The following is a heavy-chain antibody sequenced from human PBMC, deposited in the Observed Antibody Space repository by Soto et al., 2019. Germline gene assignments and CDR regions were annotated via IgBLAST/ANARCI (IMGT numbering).Heavy chain of an antibody. Sequence: EVQLLESGGGSVQPGGSLRLSCAASGFTFSSYAMSWVRQAPGKGLEWVSAISGTGSSTNYADSVAGRFTISRDNSKNTLYLQMSSLRAEDTAVYYCAKAGGIAVPGTHLDYWGQGTLVTVSS. CDR3: AKAGGIAVPGTHLDY. D-gene: IGHD6-19*01. CDR2: ISGTGSST. V-gene: IGHV3-23*01. J-gene: IGHJ4*02. CDR1: GFTFSSYA.